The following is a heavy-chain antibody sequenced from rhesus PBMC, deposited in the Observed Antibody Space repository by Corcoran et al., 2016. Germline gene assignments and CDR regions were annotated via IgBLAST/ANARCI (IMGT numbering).Heavy chain of an antibody. Sequence: QVQLQESGPGLVKPSQTLSLTCAIPGASVSSNSVTWNWIRQSPSRGLEWRGRTSYRSKWYNDYAQSVQNRITINPDTSKNQFSLQLNSVTPEDMAVYYCARGKYYGSGSYFHYWGQGVLVTVSS. J-gene: IGHJ4*01. CDR1: GASVSSNSVT. CDR2: TSYRSKWYN. D-gene: IGHD3-28*01. CDR3: ARGKYYGSGSYFHY. V-gene: IGHV6-1*01.